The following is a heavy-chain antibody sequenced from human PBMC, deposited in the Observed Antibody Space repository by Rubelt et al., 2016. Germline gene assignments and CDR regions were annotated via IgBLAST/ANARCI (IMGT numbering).Heavy chain of an antibody. CDR2: ISAYNGNT. D-gene: IGHD5-24*01. Sequence: QVQLVQSGAEVKKPGASVKVSCKASGYTLTSYGISWVRQAPGQGLEWVGWISAYNGNTNYAQKRSGRVTMPTDTSTRTAYMELRSLRSDDTAVYYCARDLTYNLPAYWGQGTLVTVSS. CDR1: GYTLTSYG. V-gene: IGHV1-18*01. CDR3: ARDLTYNLPAY. J-gene: IGHJ4*02.